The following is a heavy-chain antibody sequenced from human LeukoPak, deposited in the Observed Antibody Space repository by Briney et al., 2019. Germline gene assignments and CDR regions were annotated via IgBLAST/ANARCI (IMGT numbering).Heavy chain of an antibody. CDR2: IYYSGNT. CDR1: GGSISSHGYY. J-gene: IGHJ5*02. V-gene: IGHV4-39*01. CDR3: GRHLTISQLNCFDP. D-gene: IGHD1-1*01. Sequence: PSETLSLTCTVSGGSISSHGYYWGWIRQTPGKGLEWLGSIYYSGNTYFNPSLKSRVTMSIDTSKNQFSLSLTSVTAADTAVYYCGRHLTISQLNCFDPWGQGTQVTVSS.